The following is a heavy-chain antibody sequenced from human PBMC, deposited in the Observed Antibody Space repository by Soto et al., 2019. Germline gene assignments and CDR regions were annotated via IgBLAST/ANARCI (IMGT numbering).Heavy chain of an antibody. V-gene: IGHV4-59*01. CDR3: ARVTSGYRPHFEY. D-gene: IGHD3-3*01. CDR2: IYYSGST. Sequence: QVQLQESGPGLVKPSETLSLTCTVSGGSLSSDYWSWIRQPPGKGLECIGYIYYSGSTNYKPSLMSRATISVDTSKNQFSLKLSSVTAADTAVYYCARVTSGYRPHFEYWGQGTLVTVSS. J-gene: IGHJ4*02. CDR1: GGSLSSDY.